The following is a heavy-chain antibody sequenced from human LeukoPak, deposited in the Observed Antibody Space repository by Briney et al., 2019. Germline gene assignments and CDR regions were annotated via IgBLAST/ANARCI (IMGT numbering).Heavy chain of an antibody. D-gene: IGHD3-10*01. Sequence: PSETLSLTCTVSGGSISSYYWSWIRQPPGKGLEWIGYIYYSGSTNYNPSLKSRVTISVDTSKNQFSLKLNSVTAADTAVYYCARAHLGKGSYYYYYMDVWGKGTTVTVSS. CDR1: GGSISSYY. J-gene: IGHJ6*03. V-gene: IGHV4-59*01. CDR2: IYYSGST. CDR3: ARAHLGKGSYYYYYMDV.